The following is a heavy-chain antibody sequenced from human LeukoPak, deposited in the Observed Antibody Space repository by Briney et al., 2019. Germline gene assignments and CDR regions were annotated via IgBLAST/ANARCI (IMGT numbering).Heavy chain of an antibody. J-gene: IGHJ4*02. CDR1: GFTFSSYG. Sequence: GGSLRLSCAASGFTFSSYGMHWVRQAPGKGLEWVTVKWYDGTNQYYADSVKGRFTISRDNSKNTLYLQMNSLRAEDTAVYYCARDPYSGSYPTYYFDYWGQGTLVTVSS. V-gene: IGHV3-33*01. CDR2: KWYDGTNQ. CDR3: ARDPYSGSYPTYYFDY. D-gene: IGHD1-26*01.